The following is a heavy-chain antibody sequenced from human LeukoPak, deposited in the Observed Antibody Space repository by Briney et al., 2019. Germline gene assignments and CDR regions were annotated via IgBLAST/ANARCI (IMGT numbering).Heavy chain of an antibody. CDR3: ASAPGIATN. D-gene: IGHD6-13*01. CDR2: IYTSGST. Sequence: SQTLSLTCTVSGGSISSGSYYWRWIRQPAGKGLEWIGRIYTSGSTNYNPSLKSRVTISVDTSKNQFSLKMSYVAVADSAVYCCASAPGIATNLGQGTLLTVSS. J-gene: IGHJ4*02. CDR1: GGSISSGSYY. V-gene: IGHV4-61*02.